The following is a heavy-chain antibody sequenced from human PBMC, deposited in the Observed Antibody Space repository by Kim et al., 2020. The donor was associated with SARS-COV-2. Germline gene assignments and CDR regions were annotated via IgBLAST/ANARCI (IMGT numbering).Heavy chain of an antibody. D-gene: IGHD5-18*01. J-gene: IGHJ6*02. CDR3: ARGRAGVVPAPVLGLGPYYEYYIMDV. Sequence: SETLSLTCAVYGGSFSGYSWTWIRQPPGKGLESIGEINHSGSTNYNPSLQSRVSISIDTSKNQFSLRLRSVTAADTAVYYCARGRAGVVPAPVLGLGPYYEYYIMDVWGRGTTVTVSS. CDR1: GGSFSGYS. V-gene: IGHV4-34*01. CDR2: INHSGST.